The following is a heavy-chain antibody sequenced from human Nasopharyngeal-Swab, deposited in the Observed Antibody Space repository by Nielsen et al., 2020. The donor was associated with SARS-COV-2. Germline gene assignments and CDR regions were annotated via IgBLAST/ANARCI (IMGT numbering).Heavy chain of an antibody. CDR1: GYTFTSYD. D-gene: IGHD3-10*01. Sequence: ASVKVSCKASGYTFTSYDINWVRQATGQGLEWMGWMNPNSGHTGYAQKFQGRVTMTRNTSISTAYMELSSLRSEDTAVYYCARASKMVRGVIITSYYYSYYMDVWGKGTTVTVSS. J-gene: IGHJ6*03. V-gene: IGHV1-8*01. CDR2: MNPNSGHT. CDR3: ARASKMVRGVIITSYYYSYYMDV.